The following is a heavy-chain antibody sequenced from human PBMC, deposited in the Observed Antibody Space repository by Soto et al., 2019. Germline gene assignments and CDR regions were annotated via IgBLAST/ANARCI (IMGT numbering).Heavy chain of an antibody. J-gene: IGHJ3*02. CDR2: IYTSGGT. CDR3: ARGEAYYYDSSGYIYAFDI. V-gene: IGHV4-4*07. Sequence: PSETLSLTCTVSGGSISSYYWSWIRQPAGKGLEWIGRIYTSGGTNYNPSLKSRVTMSVDTSKNQFSLKLSPVTAADTAVYYCARGEAYYYDSSGYIYAFDIWGQGTMVTV. CDR1: GGSISSYY. D-gene: IGHD3-22*01.